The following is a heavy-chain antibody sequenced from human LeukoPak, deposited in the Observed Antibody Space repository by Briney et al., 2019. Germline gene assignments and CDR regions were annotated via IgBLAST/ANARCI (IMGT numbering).Heavy chain of an antibody. CDR3: ARDAPLTLRYFDY. Sequence: GGSLRLSCAASGFTISSYAMHWVRQAPGKGLEWVAVISFDGSNKYYADSVKGRFTISRDNSKNTLYLQMNSLRAEDTASYYCARDAPLTLRYFDYWGQGTLVTVSS. CDR2: ISFDGSNK. J-gene: IGHJ4*02. CDR1: GFTISSYA. D-gene: IGHD1-14*01. V-gene: IGHV3-30-3*01.